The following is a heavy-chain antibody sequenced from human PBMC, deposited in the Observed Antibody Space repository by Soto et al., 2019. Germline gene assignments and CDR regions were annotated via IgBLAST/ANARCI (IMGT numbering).Heavy chain of an antibody. CDR1: GLTFSRYS. Sequence: GYLSLSCAGSGLTFSRYSMNWVRQAPGKGLEGVSFLSSSSGHIYYADSVKGRFTISRDNAKNALYLQINTLRAEDTAVYFCVRPWLAPSEFDYWGQGTLVTVSS. J-gene: IGHJ4*02. CDR3: VRPWLAPSEFDY. D-gene: IGHD6-19*01. CDR2: LSSSSGHI. V-gene: IGHV3-21*01.